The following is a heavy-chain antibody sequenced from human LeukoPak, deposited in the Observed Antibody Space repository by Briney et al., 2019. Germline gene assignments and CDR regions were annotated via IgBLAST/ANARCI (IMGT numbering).Heavy chain of an antibody. D-gene: IGHD6-13*01. CDR3: ARQFSRSWQFDT. CDR2: IDNSGDYT. V-gene: IGHV3-23*01. J-gene: IGHJ5*02. CDR1: GFIYNTYA. Sequence: PGGSLRLSCAVSGFIYNTYAMTWVRQAPGKGLEWVSSIDNSGDYTYYADSVKGRFTISRDNSRNTLYLQMSSLRVEDTALYYCARQFSRSWQFDTPGQRTLVTVSS.